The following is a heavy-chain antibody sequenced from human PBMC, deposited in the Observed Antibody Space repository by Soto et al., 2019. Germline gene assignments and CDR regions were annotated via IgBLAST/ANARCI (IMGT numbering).Heavy chain of an antibody. CDR3: ARDIYSGGDY. V-gene: IGHV3-74*03. D-gene: IGHD2-21*01. J-gene: IGHJ4*02. CDR1: GFTFSSYW. Sequence: EVQLVESGGGLIQPGGSLRLSCAASGFTFSSYWMHWFRQAPGKGLVWVSRIKSDGTVTEYADSVKGRFTISRDNARNTLYQQMNSLRPEDTAVYHCARDIYSGGDYWGQGTLVTVSS. CDR2: IKSDGTVT.